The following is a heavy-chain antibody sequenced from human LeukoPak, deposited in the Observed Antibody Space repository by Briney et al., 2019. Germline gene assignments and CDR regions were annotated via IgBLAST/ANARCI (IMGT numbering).Heavy chain of an antibody. J-gene: IGHJ6*04. CDR1: GGSFSGYY. V-gene: IGHV4-34*01. CDR3: ARGQGRGYYYGMDV. CDR2: INHSGST. Sequence: SETLSLTCAVYGGSFSGYYWSWIRQPPGKGLEWIGEINHSGSTNYNPSLKSRVTISVDTSKNQFSLKLSSVTAADMAVYYCARGQGRGYYYGMDVWGIGTTVTVSS. D-gene: IGHD3-10*01.